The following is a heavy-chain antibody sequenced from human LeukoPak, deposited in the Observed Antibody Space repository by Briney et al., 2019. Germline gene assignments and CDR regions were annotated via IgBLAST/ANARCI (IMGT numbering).Heavy chain of an antibody. CDR2: ISASGTST. J-gene: IGHJ4*02. CDR1: KFAFSNYA. D-gene: IGHD6-6*01. V-gene: IGHV3-23*01. CDR3: ATSTIAARPDFFDY. Sequence: GGSLRLSCAASKFAFSNYAMSWVRQAPRKGLEWVSGISASGTSTCYADSVKGRFTVSRDNSKETLTLQMNSLRAEDSAVYYCATSTIAARPDFFDYWGQGTLVSVSS.